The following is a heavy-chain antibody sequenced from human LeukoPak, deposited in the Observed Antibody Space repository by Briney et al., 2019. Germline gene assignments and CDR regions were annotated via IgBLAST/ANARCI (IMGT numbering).Heavy chain of an antibody. CDR1: GYTFTSYG. J-gene: IGHJ6*02. CDR3: ARAIAVAGNYYYYYYGMDV. CDR2: ISAYNGNT. Sequence: ASVKVSCMASGYTFTSYGISWVRQAPGQGLEWMGWISAYNGNTNYAQKLQGRVTMTTDTSTSTAYMELRSLRSDDTAVYYCARAIAVAGNYYYYYYGMDVWGQGTTVTVSS. V-gene: IGHV1-18*01. D-gene: IGHD6-19*01.